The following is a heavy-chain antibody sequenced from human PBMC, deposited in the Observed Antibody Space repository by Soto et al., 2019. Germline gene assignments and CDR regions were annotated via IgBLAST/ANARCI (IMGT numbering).Heavy chain of an antibody. CDR2: IWYDGSNK. CDR3: AREGDGYNSFFDY. Sequence: GGSLRLSCAASGFTFSSYGMHWVRQAPGKGLEWVAVIWYDGSNKYYADSVKGRFTISRDNSKNTLYLQMNSLRAEDTAVYYCAREGDGYNSFFDYWGQGTLVTVSS. CDR1: GFTFSSYG. J-gene: IGHJ4*02. V-gene: IGHV3-33*01. D-gene: IGHD5-12*01.